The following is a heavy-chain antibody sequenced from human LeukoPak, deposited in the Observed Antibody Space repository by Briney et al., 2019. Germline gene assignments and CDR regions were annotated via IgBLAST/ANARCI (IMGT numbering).Heavy chain of an antibody. D-gene: IGHD4-17*01. CDR2: ISYDGSNK. J-gene: IGHJ4*02. V-gene: IGHV3-30*18. CDR1: GFTFSSYG. CDR3: AKSKPSDGAPFYY. Sequence: GGSLRLSCAACGFTFSSYGMHWVRQAPGEGLEWVAVISYDGSNKYYAVSVKGRFTISRDNSKNTLYLQMNSLTAADTAVYYCAKSKPSDGAPFYYWCQKTMVTVSS.